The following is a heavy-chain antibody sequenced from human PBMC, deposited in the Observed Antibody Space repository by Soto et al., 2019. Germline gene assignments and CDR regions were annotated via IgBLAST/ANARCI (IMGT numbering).Heavy chain of an antibody. CDR3: ARDGYSCRWAPQYGMDV. D-gene: IGHD5-18*01. V-gene: IGHV3-33*01. CDR2: IWYDGSNK. CDR1: GFTFSSYG. J-gene: IGHJ6*02. Sequence: PGGSLRLSCAASGFTFSSYGMHWVRQAPGKGLEWVAVIWYDGSNKYYADSVKGRFTISRDNSKNTLYLQMNSLRAEDTAVYYSARDGYSCRWAPQYGMDVSGHGTTFTVSS.